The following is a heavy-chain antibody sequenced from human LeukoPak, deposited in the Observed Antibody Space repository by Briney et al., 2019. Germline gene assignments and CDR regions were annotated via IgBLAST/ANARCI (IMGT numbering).Heavy chain of an antibody. Sequence: GESLKISCKGSGYIFTSYWIGWVRQLPGKGLEWMGIVNPGDSDIRYSPSFQGQVTISADKSISTPYLQWSSLKASDTAMYYCARHVDDSSGYSYRTMYYFDYWGQGTLVTVSS. CDR3: ARHVDDSSGYSYRTMYYFDY. J-gene: IGHJ4*02. V-gene: IGHV5-51*01. CDR1: GYIFTSYW. D-gene: IGHD3-22*01. CDR2: VNPGDSDI.